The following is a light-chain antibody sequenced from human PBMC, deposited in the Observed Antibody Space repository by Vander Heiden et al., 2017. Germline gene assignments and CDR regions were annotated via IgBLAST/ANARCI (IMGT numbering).Light chain of an antibody. V-gene: IGKV4-1*01. CDR3: QQYYSTPPIT. Sequence: DIVMTQSPDSLAVSLGERATINSKSSQSVLYSSNNKNYLAWYQHKPGQPPKLLIYWASTRESGVPDRFSGSGSGTDFTLTISSLQAEDVALYYCQQYYSTPPITFGQGTRLEIK. J-gene: IGKJ5*01. CDR1: QSVLYSSNNKNY. CDR2: WAS.